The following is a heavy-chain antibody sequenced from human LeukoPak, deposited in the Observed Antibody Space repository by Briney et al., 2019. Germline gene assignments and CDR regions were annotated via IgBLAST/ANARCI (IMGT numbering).Heavy chain of an antibody. CDR1: GFTFSSYS. J-gene: IGHJ6*03. CDR2: ISSSSSYI. V-gene: IGHV3-21*01. Sequence: GGSLRLSCAASGFTFSSYSMNWVRQAPGKGLEWVSSISSSSSYIYYADSVKGRFTISRDNSKNTLYLQMNSLRAEDTAVYYCAKTGSGSYYKIGVADYYYYYMDVWGKGTTVTISS. D-gene: IGHD3-10*01. CDR3: AKTGSGSYYKIGVADYYYYYMDV.